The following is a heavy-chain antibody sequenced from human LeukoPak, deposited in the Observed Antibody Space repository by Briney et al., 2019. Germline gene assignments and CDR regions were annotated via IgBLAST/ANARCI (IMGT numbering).Heavy chain of an antibody. D-gene: IGHD2-2*01. V-gene: IGHV1-2*02. Sequence: ASVKVSCKASGYTFTSYGISWVRQAPGQGLEWMGWINPNSGGTNYAQKFQGRVTMTRDTSISTAYMELSRLRSDDTAVYYCARGSGYCSSTSCYGSDYWGQGTLVTVSS. CDR3: ARGSGYCSSTSCYGSDY. J-gene: IGHJ4*02. CDR2: INPNSGGT. CDR1: GYTFTSYG.